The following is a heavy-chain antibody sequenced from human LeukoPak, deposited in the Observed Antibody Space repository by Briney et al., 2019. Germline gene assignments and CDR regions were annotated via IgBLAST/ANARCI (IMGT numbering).Heavy chain of an antibody. V-gene: IGHV3-74*01. CDR2: IKGDGTAP. CDR1: GFTFSRHL. Sequence: GGSLRLSCAASGFTFSRHLMHWVRQAQGTGLVWVSSIKGDGTAPNYADSVKGRFTISRDNAKSTLYLQMSSLRVEDTAVYHCVRNFATGDWGQGTLVTVSS. CDR3: VRNFATGD. J-gene: IGHJ4*02. D-gene: IGHD1-14*01.